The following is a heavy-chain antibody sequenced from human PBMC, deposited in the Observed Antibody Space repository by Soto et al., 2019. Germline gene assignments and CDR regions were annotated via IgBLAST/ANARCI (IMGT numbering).Heavy chain of an antibody. V-gene: IGHV1-46*01. CDR1: GYTFTTYY. CDR3: ARSDCVWASQARCYVDY. CDR2: INPNVGST. J-gene: IGHJ4*02. Sequence: QVQLVQSGAEVKKPGASVKISCRASGYTFTTYYIHWVRQAPGQGLEWMGIINPNVGSTTYTQKFQGRVTMTRDTPTTTPYMERSSLRSEDTAVYYCARSDCVWASQARCYVDYWGQGTLVTVSS. D-gene: IGHD1-26*01.